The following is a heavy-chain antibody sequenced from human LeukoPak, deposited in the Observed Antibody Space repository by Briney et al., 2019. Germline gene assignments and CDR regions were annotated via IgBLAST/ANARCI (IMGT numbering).Heavy chain of an antibody. Sequence: SETLSLTCTVSGGSISSYYWSWIRQPPGKGLEWIGYIYYSGSTNYNPSLKSRVTISVDTSKNQFSLKLSSVTAADTAVYYCARVTYSSSSISLDAFDIWGQGTMVTVPS. V-gene: IGHV4-59*12. J-gene: IGHJ3*02. D-gene: IGHD6-6*01. CDR2: IYYSGST. CDR1: GGSISSYY. CDR3: ARVTYSSSSISLDAFDI.